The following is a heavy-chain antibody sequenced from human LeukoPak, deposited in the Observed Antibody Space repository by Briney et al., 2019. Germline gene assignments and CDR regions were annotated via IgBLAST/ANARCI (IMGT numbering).Heavy chain of an antibody. D-gene: IGHD1-26*01. V-gene: IGHV4-4*02. Sequence: PSGTLSLTCGVSGGSISSTNWWSWVRQPPGQGLEWIGEISLAGRTNYNPSLNDRVTMSLDESSNQVSLNLTSATAADTAIYYCSRESGAFSPFGYWGQGTLVIVPS. CDR1: GGSISSTNW. CDR2: ISLAGRT. CDR3: SRESGAFSPFGY. J-gene: IGHJ4*02.